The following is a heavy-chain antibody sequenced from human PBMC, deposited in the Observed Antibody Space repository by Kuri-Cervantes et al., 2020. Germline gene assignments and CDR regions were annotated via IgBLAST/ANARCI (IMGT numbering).Heavy chain of an antibody. CDR3: ARRGAAASPFYYYYYGMDV. Sequence: GGSLRLSCAASGFTFSSYWMSWVRQAPGKGLEWVANIKQDGSEKYYVDSVKGRFTISRDNAKNSLYLQMNSLRAEDTAVYYCARRGAAASPFYYYYYGMDVWGQGTTVTVSS. D-gene: IGHD6-25*01. CDR2: IKQDGSEK. V-gene: IGHV3-7*01. J-gene: IGHJ6*02. CDR1: GFTFSSYW.